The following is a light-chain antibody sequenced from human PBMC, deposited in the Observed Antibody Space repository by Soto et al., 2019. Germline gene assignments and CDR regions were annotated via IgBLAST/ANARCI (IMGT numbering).Light chain of an antibody. CDR1: SSDIGACNC. Sequence: QSALTQPASGSGSPGQSITISCTGTSSDIGACNCVSWYQQHPGKAPKLMIYDVTDRPSGVSNRFSGSKSGNTASLTISGLQAEDEADYYCSSYASTNTPVFGGGTQLTVL. CDR3: SSYASTNTPV. V-gene: IGLV2-14*03. J-gene: IGLJ7*01. CDR2: DVT.